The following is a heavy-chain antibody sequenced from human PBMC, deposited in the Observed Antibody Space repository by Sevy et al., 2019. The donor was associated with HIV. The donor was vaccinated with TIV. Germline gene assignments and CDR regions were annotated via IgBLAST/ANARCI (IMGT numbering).Heavy chain of an antibody. CDR3: ARDLPPSATTVPPFDY. Sequence: GGSLRLSCTASGFTFSSYEMNWVRQAPGKGLEWVSYISNSGSTIHYSDSVKGRFTISRDNAKNSLYLQMNSLRAEDTAVYYCARDLPPSATTVPPFDYWGRGTLVTVSS. V-gene: IGHV3-48*03. D-gene: IGHD4-17*01. CDR2: ISNSGSTI. CDR1: GFTFSSYE. J-gene: IGHJ4*02.